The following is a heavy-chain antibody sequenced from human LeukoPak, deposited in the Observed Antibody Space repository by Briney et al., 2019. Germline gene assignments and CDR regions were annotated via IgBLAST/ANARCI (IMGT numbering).Heavy chain of an antibody. CDR2: IKEDGSKK. D-gene: IGHD6-19*01. Sequence: GGYLRLSCAASGFPFSSYWMSWVRQAPGKGQEWVANIKEDGSKKYYVDSVKGRFTISRDNAKNSLYLQINSLRAEDTAVYYCARVGTADYSSGWFDYWGQGTLVTVSS. CDR3: ARVGTADYSSGWFDY. V-gene: IGHV3-7*03. CDR1: GFPFSSYW. J-gene: IGHJ4*02.